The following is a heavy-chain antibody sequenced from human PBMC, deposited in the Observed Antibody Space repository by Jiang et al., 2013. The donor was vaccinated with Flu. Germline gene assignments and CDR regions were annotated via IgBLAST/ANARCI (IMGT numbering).Heavy chain of an antibody. J-gene: IGHJ4*02. CDR2: IYWDDDK. V-gene: IGHV2-5*02. CDR1: GFSLSTSGVG. Sequence: KPTQTLTLTCTFSGFSLSTSGVGVGWIRQPPGKALEWLALIYWDDDKRYSPSLKSRLTITKDTSKNQVVLTMTNMDPVDTATYYCAHSMVWYDILTGYNRGAHYFDYWGQGALVTVSS. CDR3: AHSMVWYDILTGYNRGAHYFDY. D-gene: IGHD3-9*01.